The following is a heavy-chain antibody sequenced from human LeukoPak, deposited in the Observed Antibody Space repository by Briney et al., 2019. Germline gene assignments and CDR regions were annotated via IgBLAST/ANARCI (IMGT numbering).Heavy chain of an antibody. V-gene: IGHV1-8*01. CDR2: MNPKSGKT. J-gene: IGHJ4*02. CDR1: GYTFTIYE. CDR3: ARGSSNDYGYSPVDY. Sequence: ASVTVSFKASGYTFTIYEINWGRQAPGQGGEWVGWMNPKSGKTDYTQKLRGRVTMSRNTSISTVYMQLSSLRSEYTAVYYCARGSSNDYGYSPVDYWGQGTLVTVSS. D-gene: IGHD4-17*01.